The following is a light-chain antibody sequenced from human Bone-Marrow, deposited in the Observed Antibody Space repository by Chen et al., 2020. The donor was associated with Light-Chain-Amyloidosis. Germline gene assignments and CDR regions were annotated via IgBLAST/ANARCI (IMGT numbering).Light chain of an antibody. J-gene: IGLJ3*02. CDR3: QVWDRSSDRPV. Sequence: SYVLTQPSSVSVAPGQTATIACGGNNIGSTSVHCYQQTPGQAPLLVVYDDSDRPSGSPERLSGSNSGNPATLTNSRVEAGDEADYYCQVWDRSSDRPVFGGGTKLTVL. CDR2: DDS. CDR1: NIGSTS. V-gene: IGLV3-21*02.